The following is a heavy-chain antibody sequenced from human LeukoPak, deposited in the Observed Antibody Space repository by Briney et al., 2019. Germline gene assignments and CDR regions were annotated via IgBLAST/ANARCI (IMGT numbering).Heavy chain of an antibody. V-gene: IGHV1-18*01. D-gene: IGHD6-19*01. CDR2: ISAYNGNT. CDR3: ARVMSSGWWGYFDY. Sequence: ASVKVSCKASGYTFTSYGISWVRQAPGQGLEWMGWISAYNGNTNYARKLQGRVTITTDTSTSTAYMELRSLRSDDTAVYYCARVMSSGWWGYFDYWGQGTLVTVSS. CDR1: GYTFTSYG. J-gene: IGHJ4*02.